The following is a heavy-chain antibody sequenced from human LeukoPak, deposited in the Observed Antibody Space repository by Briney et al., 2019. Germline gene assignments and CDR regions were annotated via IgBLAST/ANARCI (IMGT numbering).Heavy chain of an antibody. Sequence: ASVKVSCKTSGYTFTSYLIHWVRQAPGQSLEWMGLINAGSGDKRYSQKFQGRVTITRDTSASTAYMKLSSLISEDTAVYYCARDWQEPYDYYGLDVWGQGTTVTVSS. CDR2: INAGSGDK. J-gene: IGHJ6*02. CDR3: ARDWQEPYDYYGLDV. CDR1: GYTFTSYL. V-gene: IGHV1-3*01.